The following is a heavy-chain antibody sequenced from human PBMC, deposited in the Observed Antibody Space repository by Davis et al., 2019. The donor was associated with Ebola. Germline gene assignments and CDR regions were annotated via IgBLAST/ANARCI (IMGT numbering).Heavy chain of an antibody. V-gene: IGHV3-15*01. CDR1: GFTFSNYN. J-gene: IGHJ4*02. CDR3: TTDRFH. Sequence: GESLKISCAVSGFTFSNYNMNWVRQAPGKGLEWVGRVKSKSEGGTIDYAAPVKGRFSISGDVSANTLYLRMNSLKVEDTAVYYCTTDRFHWGRGTLVTVSS. CDR2: VKSKSEGGTI.